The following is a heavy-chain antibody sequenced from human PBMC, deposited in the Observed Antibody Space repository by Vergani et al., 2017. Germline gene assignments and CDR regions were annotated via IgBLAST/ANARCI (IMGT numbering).Heavy chain of an antibody. V-gene: IGHV1-69*04. D-gene: IGHD3-22*01. Sequence: QVQLVQSGAEVKKPGSSVKVSCKASGGTFSSYAISWVRQAPGQGLEWMGRIIPILGIANYAQKFQGRVTITADKSTSTAYMELSSLRSEDTAVYYCAGGKYHDSSGQTDYYGMDVWGQGTTVTVSS. CDR1: GGTFSSYA. J-gene: IGHJ6*02. CDR3: AGGKYHDSSGQTDYYGMDV. CDR2: IIPILGIA.